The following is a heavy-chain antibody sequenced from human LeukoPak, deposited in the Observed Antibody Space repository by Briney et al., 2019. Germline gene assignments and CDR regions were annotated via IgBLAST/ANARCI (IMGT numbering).Heavy chain of an antibody. D-gene: IGHD3-22*01. CDR2: IYTSGST. Sequence: SETLSLTCTVSGGSVSSYYWSWIRQPAGKGLEWIGRIYTSGSTNYNPSLKSRVTMSVDTSKNQFSLKLSSVTAADTAVYYCARDGYYYDSSGYYEKMYYFDYWGQGTLVTVSS. J-gene: IGHJ4*02. CDR1: GGSVSSYY. V-gene: IGHV4-4*07. CDR3: ARDGYYYDSSGYYEKMYYFDY.